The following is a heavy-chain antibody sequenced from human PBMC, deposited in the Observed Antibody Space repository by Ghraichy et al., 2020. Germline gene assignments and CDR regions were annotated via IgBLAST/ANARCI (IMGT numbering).Heavy chain of an antibody. CDR3: ARDFRERGNSYGYSR. J-gene: IGHJ4*02. D-gene: IGHD5-18*01. CDR1: GGSISTTNW. CDR2: IYHSGTT. V-gene: IGHV4-4*02. Sequence: SQTLSLTCVVSGGSISTTNWWSWVRQAPGKGLEWIGEIYHSGTTIYSPSLKSRVTISIDKSKNQFSLKLTSVTAADTAVYYCARDFRERGNSYGYSRWGQGTLVTVSS.